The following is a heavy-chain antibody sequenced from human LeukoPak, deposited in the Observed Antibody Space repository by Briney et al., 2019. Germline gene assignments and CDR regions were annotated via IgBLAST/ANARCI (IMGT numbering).Heavy chain of an antibody. CDR2: IDLTGST. J-gene: IGHJ5*02. Sequence: PLETLSLTRAVYGASFTEYYWSWIRPPPRKGLEWIGEIDLTGSTNSTPSLKTRVTISVDTSNKHFALRLNSVTPADTAVYYCARPRVRRTTNWFDTWGQGTLVTVSS. V-gene: IGHV4-34*01. CDR1: GASFTEYY. CDR3: ARPRVRRTTNWFDT. D-gene: IGHD1-7*01.